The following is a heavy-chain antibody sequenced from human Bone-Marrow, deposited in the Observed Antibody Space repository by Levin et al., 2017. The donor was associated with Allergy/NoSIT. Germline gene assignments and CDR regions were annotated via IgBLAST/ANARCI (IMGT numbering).Heavy chain of an antibody. CDR3: ARGPPPAYTPGWYHRFQADY. J-gene: IGHJ4*02. D-gene: IGHD6-19*01. Sequence: PGGSLRLSCAASGFAFRTYGMHWVRQAPGKGLEWMAIISSDGQNQYYADSVKGRFTVSRDNSKNTLYLQMSTLRADDTALYYCARGPPPAYTPGWYHRFQADYWGQGSLVIVSS. CDR2: ISSDGQNQ. CDR1: GFAFRTYG. V-gene: IGHV3-30*12.